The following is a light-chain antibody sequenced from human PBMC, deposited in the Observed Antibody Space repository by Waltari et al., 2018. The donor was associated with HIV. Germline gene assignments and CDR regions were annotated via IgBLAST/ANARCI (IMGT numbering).Light chain of an antibody. CDR2: QDR. V-gene: IGLV3-1*01. J-gene: IGLJ2*01. Sequence: SYDLTQPPSVSVSPGQTASITCSGDKLGNKYASWYQQRPGQCPVLVIYQDRTRPSGVPERFSGSNSGNTVTLTSIGTQAVDESDYYSQAWDSSSVVFGGGTKLTVL. CDR1: KLGNKY. CDR3: QAWDSSSVV.